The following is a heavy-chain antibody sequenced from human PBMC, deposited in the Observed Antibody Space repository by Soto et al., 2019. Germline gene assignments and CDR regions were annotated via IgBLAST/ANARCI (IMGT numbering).Heavy chain of an antibody. J-gene: IGHJ6*02. Sequence: GGSLRLSCAASGFTFSSYAMHWVRQAPGKGLEWVAVISYDGSNKYYADSVKGRFTISRDNSKNTLYLQMNSLRAEDTAVYYCAGGRDCSSTSCYYGMDVWGQGTTVTV. D-gene: IGHD2-2*01. CDR3: AGGRDCSSTSCYYGMDV. CDR1: GFTFSSYA. CDR2: ISYDGSNK. V-gene: IGHV3-30-3*01.